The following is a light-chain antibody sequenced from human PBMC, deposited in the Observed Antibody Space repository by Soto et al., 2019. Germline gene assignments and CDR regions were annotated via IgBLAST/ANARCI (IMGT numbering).Light chain of an antibody. J-gene: IGKJ5*01. CDR2: DAS. Sequence: EIVRTQSPATLSLSPGDTATLSCGASQSVSSSLAWYQQKPGQAPRLLIYDASSRATGSPARFSGSGSGTDFTLTISSLEPEDFAVYYCHHRGNGITFGQGTRLEIK. CDR3: HHRGNGIT. V-gene: IGKV3-11*01. CDR1: QSVSSS.